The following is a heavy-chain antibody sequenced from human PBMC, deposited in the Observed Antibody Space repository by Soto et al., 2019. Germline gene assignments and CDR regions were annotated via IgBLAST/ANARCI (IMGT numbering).Heavy chain of an antibody. V-gene: IGHV3-23*01. Sequence: PGGSLRLSCAASGVTFSNYAMSWVRQAPGKGLEWVSALSGTGASKYYADSVKGRFTISRDNSKNTVYLQMNSLRVEDTALYYCAKESYFDTSGYFPFDYWGHGILVTVSS. CDR3: AKESYFDTSGYFPFDY. D-gene: IGHD3-22*01. J-gene: IGHJ4*01. CDR2: LSGTGASK. CDR1: GVTFSNYA.